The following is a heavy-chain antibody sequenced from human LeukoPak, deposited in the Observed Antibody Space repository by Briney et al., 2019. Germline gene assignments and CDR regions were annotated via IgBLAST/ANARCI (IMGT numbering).Heavy chain of an antibody. D-gene: IGHD3-9*01. CDR3: ARGSTYYDILTGYKNNWFDP. CDR2: INHSGST. V-gene: IGHV4-34*01. Sequence: SETLSLTCAVYGGSFSGYYWSLIRQPPRKGLEWIEEINHSGSTNYNPSLKSRVTISVDTSKNQFSLKLSSVTAADTAVYYCARGSTYYDILTGYKNNWFDPWGQGTLVTVSS. J-gene: IGHJ5*02. CDR1: GGSFSGYY.